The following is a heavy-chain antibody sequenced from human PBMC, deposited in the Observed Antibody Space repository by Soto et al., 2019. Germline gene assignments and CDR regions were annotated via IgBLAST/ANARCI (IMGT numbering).Heavy chain of an antibody. Sequence: QVQLVESGGGVVQPGRSLRLSCAASGFTFSSYGMHWVRQAPDKGLEWVAVISYDGNNKYYADSVKGRFTISRDNSKNTLYLQMNSLRAEDTAVYYCAKAPNYDFWSGYSGSVVDYWGQGTLVTVSS. CDR2: ISYDGNNK. CDR1: GFTFSSYG. J-gene: IGHJ4*02. D-gene: IGHD3-3*01. V-gene: IGHV3-30*18. CDR3: AKAPNYDFWSGYSGSVVDY.